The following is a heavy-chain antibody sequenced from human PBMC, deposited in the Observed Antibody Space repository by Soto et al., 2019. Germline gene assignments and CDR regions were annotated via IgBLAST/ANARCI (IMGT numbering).Heavy chain of an antibody. CDR1: GYKVSTWHNFTSYW. J-gene: IGHJ5*02. Sequence: PGESLKISCMGSGYKVSTWHNFTSYWIAWVRQMPGKGLEWMGVIYPGDSDTRYSPSLQGQVTISADKFTSTAYLQWKSLRVSDTAMYYCARTTWGPSNWFDPWGQGTLVTVSS. D-gene: IGHD3-16*01. CDR3: ARTTWGPSNWFDP. V-gene: IGHV5-51*01. CDR2: IYPGDSDT.